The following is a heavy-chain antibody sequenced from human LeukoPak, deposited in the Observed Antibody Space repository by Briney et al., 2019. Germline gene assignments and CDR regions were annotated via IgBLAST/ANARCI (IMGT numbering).Heavy chain of an antibody. Sequence: GASVKVSCKASGYTFTGYYMHWVRQAPGQGLEWMGWINPNSGGTNYAQKFQGRVTMTRDTSISTAYMELSRLRSDDTAVYYCARRRNPQRNWSDPWGQGTLVTVSS. D-gene: IGHD1-14*01. CDR1: GYTFTGYY. CDR2: INPNSGGT. V-gene: IGHV1-2*02. J-gene: IGHJ5*02. CDR3: ARRRNPQRNWSDP.